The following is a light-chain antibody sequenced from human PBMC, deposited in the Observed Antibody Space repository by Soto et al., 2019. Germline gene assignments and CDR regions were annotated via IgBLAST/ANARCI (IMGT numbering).Light chain of an antibody. CDR2: SYN. J-gene: IGLJ2*01. Sequence: QAVVTQPPSASGTPGQRVTISCSGTNSNIGSNFVYWYQHLPGTTPKLLVFSYNQRPSGVPDRFSGSKSGSSASLAISGLRSEDEADYYCSSYTSSSTLVFGGGTKLTVL. CDR1: NSNIGSNF. CDR3: SSYTSSSTLV. V-gene: IGLV1-47*02.